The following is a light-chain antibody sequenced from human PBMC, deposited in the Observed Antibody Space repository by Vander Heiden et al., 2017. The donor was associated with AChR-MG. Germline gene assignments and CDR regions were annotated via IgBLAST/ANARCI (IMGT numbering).Light chain of an antibody. CDR3: CSHAGSGTVV. J-gene: IGLJ3*02. Sequence: QSALPQPASVSASPGQSITISCTGTSSDVGKYNLVSWYQQHPGKAPTVIIFEVSKRPPEVSTRFSGSKSGNTASLTISGLQAEDEADYYCCSHAGSGTVVFGGGTKVTVL. CDR2: EVS. CDR1: SSDVGKYNL. V-gene: IGLV2-23*02.